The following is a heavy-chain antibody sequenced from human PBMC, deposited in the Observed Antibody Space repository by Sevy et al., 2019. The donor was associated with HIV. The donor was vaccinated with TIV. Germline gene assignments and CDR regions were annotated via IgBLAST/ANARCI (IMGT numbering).Heavy chain of an antibody. CDR1: GFTFSDYY. V-gene: IGHV3-11*01. D-gene: IGHD3-22*01. J-gene: IGHJ5*02. CDR2: IDRSGSTI. Sequence: GGPLRLSCAASGFTFSDYYMSWIRQAPGKGLEWVSYIDRSGSTINYADSVKGRFTISRDNAKKSVYLQINSLRAEDTAVYYCARENTMIEEPGWFDPWGQGTLVTVSS. CDR3: ARENTMIEEPGWFDP.